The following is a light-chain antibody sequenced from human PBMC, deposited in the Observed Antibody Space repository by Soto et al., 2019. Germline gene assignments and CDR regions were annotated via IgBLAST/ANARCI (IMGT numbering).Light chain of an antibody. V-gene: IGKV1-12*01. J-gene: IGKJ1*01. CDR1: QDISSW. Sequence: DIQMTQSPTSVSASVGDRLYITCRASQDISSWLAWYQQKSGKAPKLLIYAASRLRSGVPSRFSGSGSGKDFTLTINSLQPEDFATYYCQQSNGFPRTFGQGTKVE. CDR2: AAS. CDR3: QQSNGFPRT.